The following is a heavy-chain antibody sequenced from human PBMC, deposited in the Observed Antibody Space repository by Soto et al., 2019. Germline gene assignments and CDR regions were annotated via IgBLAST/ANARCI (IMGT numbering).Heavy chain of an antibody. CDR2: ISSSSSTI. CDR1: GFTFSSYS. J-gene: IGHJ6*04. CDR3: ARGSEDIVIMGYAYEGIVV. Sequence: PGGSLRLSCAASGFTFSSYSMNWVRQAPGKGLEWVSYISSSSSTIYYADSVKGRFTISRDNAKNSLYLQMNSLRDEDTDVYYCARGSEDIVIMGYAYEGIVVCFTGTTCSV. V-gene: IGHV3-48*02. D-gene: IGHD2-8*01.